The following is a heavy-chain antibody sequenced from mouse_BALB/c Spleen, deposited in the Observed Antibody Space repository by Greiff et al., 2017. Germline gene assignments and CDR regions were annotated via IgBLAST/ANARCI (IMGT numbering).Heavy chain of an antibody. CDR1: GYTFTSYW. J-gene: IGHJ2*01. CDR3: ASGPYYYGSSYLDY. Sequence: VQLQQSGAELARPGASVKLSCKASGYTFTSYWMQWVKQRPGQGLEWIGAIYPGDGDTRYTQKFKGKATLTADKSSSTAYMQLSSLASEDSAVYYCASGPYYYGSSYLDYWGQGTTLTVSS. D-gene: IGHD1-1*01. V-gene: IGHV1-87*01. CDR2: IYPGDGDT.